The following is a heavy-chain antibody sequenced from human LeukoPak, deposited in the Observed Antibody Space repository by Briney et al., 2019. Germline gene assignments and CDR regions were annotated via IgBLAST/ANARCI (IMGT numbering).Heavy chain of an antibody. CDR2: IYYSGST. CDR1: GGSISSYY. V-gene: IGHV4-59*01. D-gene: IGHD3-10*01. J-gene: IGHJ6*03. CDR3: ARDSPYYYGSGSATYYMDV. Sequence: SETLSLTCTVSGGSISSYYWSWIRQPPGKGLEWIGYIYYSGSTNYNPSLKSRVTISVDTSKNQFSLKLSSATAADTAVYYCARDSPYYYGSGSATYYMDVWGKGTTVTISS.